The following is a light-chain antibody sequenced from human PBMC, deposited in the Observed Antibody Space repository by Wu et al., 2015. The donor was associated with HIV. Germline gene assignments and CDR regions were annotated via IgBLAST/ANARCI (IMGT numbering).Light chain of an antibody. CDR1: QAIGSS. J-gene: IGKJ3*01. CDR2: AAS. Sequence: GDRVTITCRASQAIGSSLAWYQQKPGKVPKLLLFAASRLESGVPSRFSGDKSGTHYTLTISSLQPEDFATYYCQQYYNTPRTFGPGTKVDIK. V-gene: IGKV1-NL1*01. CDR3: QQYYNTPRT.